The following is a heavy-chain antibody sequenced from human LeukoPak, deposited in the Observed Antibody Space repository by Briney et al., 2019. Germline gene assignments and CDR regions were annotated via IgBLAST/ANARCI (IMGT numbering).Heavy chain of an antibody. CDR3: AKVSFWSGYRYYYYYGMDV. Sequence: QPGGSLRLSCAASGFTFSSYAMSWVRQAPGKGLEWVSAISGSGGSTYYADSVKGRFTISRDNSENTLYLQMNSLRAEDTAVYYCAKVSFWSGYRYYYYYGMDVWGQGTTVTVSS. D-gene: IGHD3-3*01. CDR2: ISGSGGST. CDR1: GFTFSSYA. V-gene: IGHV3-23*01. J-gene: IGHJ6*02.